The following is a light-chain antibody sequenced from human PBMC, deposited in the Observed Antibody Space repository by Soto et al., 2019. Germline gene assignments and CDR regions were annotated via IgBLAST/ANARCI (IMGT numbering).Light chain of an antibody. CDR3: QQYDTYSRT. J-gene: IGKJ1*01. CDR2: DAS. V-gene: IGKV1-5*01. CDR1: QSFSGT. Sequence: DIQMTQSPSTLSGSVGDRVTITCRASQSFSGTLAWYQQKPRKAPKLLIYDASSLERGVASRFSGSGSGTEFTLTISSLQPDDFAPYYCQQYDTYSRTLGQGTKVDIK.